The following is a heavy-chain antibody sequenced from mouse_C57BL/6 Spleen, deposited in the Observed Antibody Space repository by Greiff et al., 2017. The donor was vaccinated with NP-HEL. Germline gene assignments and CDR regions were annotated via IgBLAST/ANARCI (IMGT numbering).Heavy chain of an antibody. CDR3: ARWRGNLYAMDY. Sequence: QVQLQQSGPELVKPGASVKISCKASGYAFSSSWMNWVKQRPGKGLEWIGRIYPGDGDTNYNGKFKGKATLTADKSSSTAYMQLSSLTSEDSAVYCCARWRGNLYAMDYWGQGTSVTVSS. CDR1: GYAFSSSW. V-gene: IGHV1-82*01. CDR2: IYPGDGDT. D-gene: IGHD2-1*01. J-gene: IGHJ4*01.